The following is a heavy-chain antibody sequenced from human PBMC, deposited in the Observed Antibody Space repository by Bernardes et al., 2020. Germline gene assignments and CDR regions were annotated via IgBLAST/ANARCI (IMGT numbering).Heavy chain of an antibody. D-gene: IGHD3-22*01. Sequence: SETLSLTCAVYGGSFSGYYWSWIRQPPGKGLEWIGEINHSGSTNYNPSLKSRVTISVDTSKNQFSLKLSSVTAADTAVYYCARGRKFTYYYDSSGYFPYDYWGQGTLVTVSS. CDR3: ARGRKFTYYYDSSGYFPYDY. CDR1: GGSFSGYY. J-gene: IGHJ4*02. CDR2: INHSGST. V-gene: IGHV4-34*01.